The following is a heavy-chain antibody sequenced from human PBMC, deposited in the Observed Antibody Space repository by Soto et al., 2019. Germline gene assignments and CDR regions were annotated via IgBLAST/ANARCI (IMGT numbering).Heavy chain of an antibody. CDR1: GFAFSDFG. V-gene: IGHV3-33*01. Sequence: QVQVVESGGGVVQPGKSLRLSCAASGFAFSDFGMHWVRQAPAKGLEWVAVIWHDGKNKDYADYAKGRFTISRDNWRNILYLEMNSLRVEDTAVYYCARDPGQDEAMDYWGQGTLVTVSS. CDR3: ARDPGQDEAMDY. J-gene: IGHJ4*02. CDR2: IWHDGKNK.